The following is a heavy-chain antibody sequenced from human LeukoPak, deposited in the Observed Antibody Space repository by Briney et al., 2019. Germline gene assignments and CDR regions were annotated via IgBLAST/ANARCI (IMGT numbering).Heavy chain of an antibody. V-gene: IGHV3-7*01. CDR2: VKPDGSDK. J-gene: IGHJ4*02. Sequence: PGRSLRLSCAASGFTFSAYAMHWVLQAPGKGLEWVASVKPDGSDKYYVDSVKGRFTISRDDAKNSLYLQMNSLRVEDTAVYYCERASGYWGQGTLVTVSS. CDR1: GFTFSAYA. D-gene: IGHD3-10*01. CDR3: ERASGY.